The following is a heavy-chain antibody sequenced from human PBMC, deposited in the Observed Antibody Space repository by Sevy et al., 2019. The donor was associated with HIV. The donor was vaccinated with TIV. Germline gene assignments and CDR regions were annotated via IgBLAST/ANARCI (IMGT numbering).Heavy chain of an antibody. D-gene: IGHD1-26*01. V-gene: IGHV3-7*01. CDR1: GFTFSPYW. Sequence: GGSLRLSCAASGFTFSPYWMTWVRQAPGKGLEWVANIRPDGSDKYYVDSVKGRFTISRDNAKNSLYLQMNSLRADDRAMYYCARGVGLDCWGQRALVTVSS. CDR2: IRPDGSDK. CDR3: ARGVGLDC. J-gene: IGHJ4*02.